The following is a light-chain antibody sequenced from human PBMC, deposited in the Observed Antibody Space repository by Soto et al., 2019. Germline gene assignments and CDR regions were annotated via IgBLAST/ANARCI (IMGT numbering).Light chain of an antibody. CDR2: GAS. CDR1: QGVNSN. CDR3: HQYNYWPRT. V-gene: IGKV3-15*01. J-gene: IGKJ1*01. Sequence: ETVMTQSPATLSVSPGERATLSCRASQGVNSNLAWYRQKPGQAPRVLIYGASTRARGIPARFSGSGSGTEFTLAISSLQSEDFADYYWHQYNYWPRTFGQGLKVDIK.